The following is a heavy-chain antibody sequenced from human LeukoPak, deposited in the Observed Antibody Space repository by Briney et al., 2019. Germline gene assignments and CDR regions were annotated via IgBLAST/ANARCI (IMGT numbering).Heavy chain of an antibody. Sequence: SETLSLTCAVYGGSFSGYYWSWIRQPPGKGLEWIGEINHSGSTNYNPSLKSRVTISVDTSKNQFSLKLSSVTAADTAVYYCASNSFDYYGSGSYSVDYWGQGTLVTVSS. J-gene: IGHJ4*02. CDR2: INHSGST. V-gene: IGHV4-34*01. CDR1: GGSFSGYY. CDR3: ASNSFDYYGSGSYSVDY. D-gene: IGHD3-10*01.